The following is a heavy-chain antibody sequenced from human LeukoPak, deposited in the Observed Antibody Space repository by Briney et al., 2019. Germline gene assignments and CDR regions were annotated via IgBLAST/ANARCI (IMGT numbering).Heavy chain of an antibody. D-gene: IGHD2-2*02. CDR1: GGSISSYY. J-gene: IGHJ3*02. V-gene: IGHV4-59*12. CDR2: IFYSGST. CDR3: ARDYEYCSSTSCYSPLGAFDI. Sequence: SETLSLTCTVSGGSISSYYWSWIRQPPGKGLEWIGYIFYSGSTNYNPSLESRVTISVDTSKNQFSLKLSSVTAADTAVYYCARDYEYCSSTSCYSPLGAFDIWGQGTMVTVSS.